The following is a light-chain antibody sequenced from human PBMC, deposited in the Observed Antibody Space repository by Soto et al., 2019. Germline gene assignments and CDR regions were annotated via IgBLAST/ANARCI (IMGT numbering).Light chain of an antibody. CDR1: SSNIGGYNV. CDR2: EGT. J-gene: IGLJ1*01. V-gene: IGLV2-23*01. Sequence: QSALTQPASVSGSPEQSITISCTGTSSNIGGYNVVSWYQQHPGKAPKVLIYEGTKRPSGVSNRFSGSQSGTTASLTISGLQAEDEADYYWCSYVGATTYVFGSGTKLTVL. CDR3: CSYVGATTYV.